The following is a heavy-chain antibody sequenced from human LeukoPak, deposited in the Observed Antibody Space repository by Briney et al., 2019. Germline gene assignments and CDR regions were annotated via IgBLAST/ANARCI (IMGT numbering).Heavy chain of an antibody. J-gene: IGHJ5*02. CDR1: GFTFSSYA. CDR2: ISGSGGST. Sequence: PPGGSLRLSCAASGFTFSSYAMSWVRQAPGKGLEWVSAISGSGGSTYYADSVKGRFTISRDNSKNTLYLQMNSLRAEDTAVYYCAKDLYPYSSSPSWFDPWGQGTLVTVSS. D-gene: IGHD6-13*01. CDR3: AKDLYPYSSSPSWFDP. V-gene: IGHV3-23*01.